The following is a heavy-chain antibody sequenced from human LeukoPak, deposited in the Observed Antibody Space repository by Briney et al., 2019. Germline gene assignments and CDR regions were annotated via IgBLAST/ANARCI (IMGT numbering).Heavy chain of an antibody. Sequence: SETLSRTCAVYGGSFSGFYWTWIRQPPGKGLEWIGEINHSGSTNYNPSLKSRVTISVDTSKNQFSLKLSSVTAADTAVYYCARGPRAMVRGVIGYYGMDVWGQGTTVTVSS. V-gene: IGHV4-34*01. CDR1: GGSFSGFY. D-gene: IGHD3-10*01. CDR2: INHSGST. CDR3: ARGPRAMVRGVIGYYGMDV. J-gene: IGHJ6*02.